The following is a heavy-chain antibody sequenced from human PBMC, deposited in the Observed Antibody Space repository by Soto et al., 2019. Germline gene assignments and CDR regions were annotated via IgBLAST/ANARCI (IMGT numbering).Heavy chain of an antibody. CDR3: ATTPRGNFRPNDALDI. CDR2: ISAYNGNT. Sequence: ASVKVSCKASGYTFRSYGVNWVRQAPGQGLEWMGWISAYNGNTNYAQKFQGRVTMTRDTSTSTAYMELRSLRSDDTAMYYCATTPRGNFRPNDALDIWGQGTMVTVSS. V-gene: IGHV1-18*04. CDR1: GYTFRSYG. J-gene: IGHJ3*02. D-gene: IGHD1-7*01.